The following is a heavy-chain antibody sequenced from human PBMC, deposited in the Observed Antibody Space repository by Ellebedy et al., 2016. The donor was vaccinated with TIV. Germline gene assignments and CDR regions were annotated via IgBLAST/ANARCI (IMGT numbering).Heavy chain of an antibody. CDR3: ARVPGSEDWFDP. CDR1: GYSFTGYY. V-gene: IGHV1-2*02. CDR2: LNPYSGDT. Sequence: ASVTVSCKASGYSFTGYYVHWVRQAPGQGLEWMGWLNPYSGDTNYAQKFQGRVTMTGDTSISPAYMELSRLTSDDTAVYYCARVPGSEDWFDPWGQGTLVTVSS. J-gene: IGHJ5*02.